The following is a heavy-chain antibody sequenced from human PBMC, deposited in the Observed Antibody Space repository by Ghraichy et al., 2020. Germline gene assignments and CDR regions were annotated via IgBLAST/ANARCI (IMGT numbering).Heavy chain of an antibody. CDR1: RFTFSSYS. CDR3: AKVKVVPLGAFDI. V-gene: IGHV3-23*01. Sequence: GGSLRLSFAASRFTFSSYSMNWVRQAPGKGLEWVSTISGSGGNTDYADSVKGRFTISRDNSKNTLYLQMNSLRAEDTAVYYCAKVKVVPLGAFDIWGQGTMVTVSS. D-gene: IGHD2-2*01. J-gene: IGHJ3*02. CDR2: ISGSGGNT.